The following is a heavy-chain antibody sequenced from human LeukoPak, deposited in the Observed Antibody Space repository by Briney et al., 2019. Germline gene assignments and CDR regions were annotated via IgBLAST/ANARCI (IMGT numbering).Heavy chain of an antibody. CDR1: GFTCSSYA. Sequence: GGSLRLSCAASGFTCSSYAMSWVRQAPGKWLEWVSAISGSGGSTYYAARVKGRFTLSRDNSKNTLYLQMNSLRAEDTAVYYCANPEEWELYGMDVWGQGTTVTVSS. CDR3: ANPEEWELYGMDV. V-gene: IGHV3-23*01. CDR2: ISGSGGST. D-gene: IGHD1-26*01. J-gene: IGHJ6*02.